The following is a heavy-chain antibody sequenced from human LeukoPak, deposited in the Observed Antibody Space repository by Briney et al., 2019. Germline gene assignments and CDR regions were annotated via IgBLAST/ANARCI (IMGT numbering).Heavy chain of an antibody. CDR3: ASVNRMVRGVINYYYGMDV. CDR2: ISAYNGNT. Sequence: ASVTLSCNSSGYTFTSNGNSWVREAPGQGIELMGWISAYNGNTNYAQKLQGRVTSTTDTSTSTAYMELRSLRSDDTAVYYCASVNRMVRGVINYYYGMDVWGQGTTVTVSS. D-gene: IGHD3-10*01. CDR1: GYTFTSNG. J-gene: IGHJ6*02. V-gene: IGHV1-18*01.